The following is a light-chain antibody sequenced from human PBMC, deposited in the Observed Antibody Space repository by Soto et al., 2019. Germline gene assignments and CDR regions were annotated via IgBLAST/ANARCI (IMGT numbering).Light chain of an antibody. CDR3: QHHNSYSQT. CDR2: GAS. Sequence: DIQLTQSPPTLSASVGDRVTITCRASQSIRYYLAWYQQMPGKAPKLLIYGASSFQSGVPSRFSGSGSGTEFTLTISSLQPDDFATYFCQHHNSYSQTFGQATKVEIK. J-gene: IGKJ1*01. CDR1: QSIRYY. V-gene: IGKV1-5*01.